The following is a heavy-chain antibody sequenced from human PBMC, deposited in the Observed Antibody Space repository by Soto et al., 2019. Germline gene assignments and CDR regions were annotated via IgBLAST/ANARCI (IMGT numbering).Heavy chain of an antibody. J-gene: IGHJ6*02. Sequence: QVQLVQSGAEVKKPGSSVKVSCKASGGTFSSYAISWVRQAPGQGLEWMGGIIPIFGTANYAQKFQGSVTITADQSTSTAYMELSSLRSEDTAVYYCAREFGYAYSYHYYGMDVWGQGTTVTVSS. CDR3: AREFGYAYSYHYYGMDV. CDR2: IIPIFGTA. V-gene: IGHV1-69*12. D-gene: IGHD3-16*01. CDR1: GGTFSSYA.